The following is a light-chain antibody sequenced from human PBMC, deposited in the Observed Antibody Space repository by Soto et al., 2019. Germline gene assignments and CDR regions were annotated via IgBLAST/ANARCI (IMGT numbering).Light chain of an antibody. CDR3: QTWGTGIQL. Sequence: QLVLTQSPSASASLGASVKLTCTLSSGHSSYAIAWHQQQPEKGPRYLMKLNSDGSHTKGDGIPDRFSGSSSGAERYLTIPSLQSDDEADYYCQTWGTGIQLFGGGTKLTVL. CDR2: LNSDGSH. J-gene: IGLJ3*02. CDR1: SGHSSYA. V-gene: IGLV4-69*01.